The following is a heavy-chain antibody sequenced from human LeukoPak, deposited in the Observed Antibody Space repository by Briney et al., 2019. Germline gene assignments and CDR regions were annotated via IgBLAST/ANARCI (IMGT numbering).Heavy chain of an antibody. CDR1: GFTVSSNY. V-gene: IGHV3-21*01. Sequence: GGSLRLSCAASGFTVSSNYINWVRQAPGKGLEWVSSISSSSSYIYYADSVKGRFTISRDNAKNSLYLQMNSLRAEDTAVYYCARVSTSKPSGFDYWGQGTLVTVSS. D-gene: IGHD2/OR15-2a*01. CDR2: ISSSSSYI. J-gene: IGHJ4*02. CDR3: ARVSTSKPSGFDY.